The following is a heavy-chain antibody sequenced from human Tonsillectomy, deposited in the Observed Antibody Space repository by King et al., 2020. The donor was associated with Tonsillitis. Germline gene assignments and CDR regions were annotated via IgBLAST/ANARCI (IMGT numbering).Heavy chain of an antibody. V-gene: IGHV3-30-3*01. D-gene: IGHD3-22*01. J-gene: IGHJ4*02. Sequence: HVQLVESGGGVVQPGRSLRLSCAASGFSFSSYAMHWVRQAPGKGLEWVAVISYDGSNKYYADSVQGRFTISRDNSKNTLYLQMNSLRPEDRAVYYCAGDQSPGDSNGYLNYWGQGTLVTVSS. CDR3: AGDQSPGDSNGYLNY. CDR1: GFSFSSYA. CDR2: ISYDGSNK.